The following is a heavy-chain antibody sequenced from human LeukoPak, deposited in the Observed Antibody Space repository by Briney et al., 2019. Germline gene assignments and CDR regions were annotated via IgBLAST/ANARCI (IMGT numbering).Heavy chain of an antibody. CDR3: ARGYGSGSYLDY. CDR2: IIPIFGTA. CDR1: GYTFTSYG. D-gene: IGHD3-10*01. J-gene: IGHJ4*02. V-gene: IGHV1-69*06. Sequence: ASVKVSCKASGYTFTSYGISWVRQAPGQGLEWMGGIIPIFGTANYAQKFQGRVTITAVKSTSTAYMELSSLRSEDAAVYYCARGYGSGSYLDYWGQGTLVTVSS.